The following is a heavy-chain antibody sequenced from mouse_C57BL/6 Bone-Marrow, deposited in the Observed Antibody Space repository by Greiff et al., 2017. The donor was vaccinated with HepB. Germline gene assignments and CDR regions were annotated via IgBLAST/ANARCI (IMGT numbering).Heavy chain of an antibody. CDR1: GYTFTSYW. CDR2: IDPSDSYT. V-gene: IGHV1-59*01. J-gene: IGHJ3*01. Sequence: VQLQQSGAELVRPGTSVKLSCKASGYTFTSYWMHWVKQRPGQGLEWIGVIDPSDSYTNYNQKFKGKATLTVDTSSSTAYMQLSSLTSEDSAVYYCARYYGPFAYWGQGTLVTVSA. CDR3: ARYYGPFAY. D-gene: IGHD1-1*02.